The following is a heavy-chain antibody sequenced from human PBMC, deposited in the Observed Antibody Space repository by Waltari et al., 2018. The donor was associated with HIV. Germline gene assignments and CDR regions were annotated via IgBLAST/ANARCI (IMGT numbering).Heavy chain of an antibody. CDR3: VKDMFGEYDY. D-gene: IGHD3-10*02. V-gene: IGHV3-74*01. CDR1: GFSVSGYW. J-gene: IGHJ4*02. CDR2: INPDGNTI. Sequence: EVQLVQSGGGLVQPGGSRRLSCAASGFSVSGYWMHWVRQIPGQGLVWVSRINPDGNTINYADSVRGRFTISRDYAKNTLYLQMNSLRDEDTAMYYCVKDMFGEYDYWGQGTLVTVSS.